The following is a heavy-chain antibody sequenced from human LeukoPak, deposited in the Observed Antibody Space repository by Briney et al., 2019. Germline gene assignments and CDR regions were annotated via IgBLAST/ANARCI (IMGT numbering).Heavy chain of an antibody. J-gene: IGHJ4*02. Sequence: GGSLRLSCAASGFTFSSYEINWVRQASGKGLEWVSHISSSGSVIDYADSVRGRFTISRDNARNSLYLQMNSLTAEDTAVYYCARDNGGYDFDYWGQGTLVTVSS. V-gene: IGHV3-48*03. D-gene: IGHD5-12*01. CDR3: ARDNGGYDFDY. CDR2: ISSSGSVI. CDR1: GFTFSSYE.